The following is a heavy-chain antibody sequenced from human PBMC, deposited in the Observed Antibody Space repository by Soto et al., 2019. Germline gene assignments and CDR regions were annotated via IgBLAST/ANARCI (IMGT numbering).Heavy chain of an antibody. D-gene: IGHD5-12*01. Sequence: SVKVSCKASGGTFSSYTISWLRQAPGQGLEWMGRIIPILGIANYAQKFQGRVTITADKSTSTAYMELSSLRSEDTAVYYCARAFSEYSGYDLSYYFDYWGQGTLVTVSS. CDR3: ARAFSEYSGYDLSYYFDY. J-gene: IGHJ4*02. CDR2: IIPILGIA. CDR1: GGTFSSYT. V-gene: IGHV1-69*02.